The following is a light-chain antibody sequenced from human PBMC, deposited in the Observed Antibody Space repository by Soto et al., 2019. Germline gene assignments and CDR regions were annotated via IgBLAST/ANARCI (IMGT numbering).Light chain of an antibody. CDR3: RQFYRYPIT. J-gene: IGKJ5*01. V-gene: IGKV1-13*02. CDR1: QGVHNR. Sequence: AIQLTQSPSSLSASVGDTVTITCRASQGVHNRLTWYQQKPGKPPKLLISNVSNLENGVPSRFSGSGSGTYFTLTINSLQPGDFATYYCRQFYRYPITFGQGTRL. CDR2: NVS.